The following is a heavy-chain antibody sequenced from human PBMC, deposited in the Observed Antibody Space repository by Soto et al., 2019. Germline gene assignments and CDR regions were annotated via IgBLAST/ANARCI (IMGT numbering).Heavy chain of an antibody. CDR3: ARADIVVVVAAVEHDAFAI. D-gene: IGHD2-15*01. J-gene: IGHJ3*02. Sequence: PSETLSLTCAVYGESFSGYIWTWIRQTPGKGLEWIGSIFYSGSTYYNPSLKSRVTISVDTSKNQFSLKLSSVTAADTAVYYCARADIVVVVAAVEHDAFAIWGQGTMVTVS. V-gene: IGHV4-34*12. CDR2: IFYSGST. CDR1: GESFSGYI.